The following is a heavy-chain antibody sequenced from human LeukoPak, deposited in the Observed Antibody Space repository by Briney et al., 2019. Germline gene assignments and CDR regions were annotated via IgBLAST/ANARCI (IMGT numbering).Heavy chain of an antibody. Sequence: PSETLSLTCTVSGGSICSSSAYWGWIRQPPGKGLEWIGSIYYSKNTYYNPSLKSRVTISADTSKNQFSLRLGSGSATDTAVYYCVSPRGFSYGYFDYWGQGTLVTVSS. CDR2: IYYSKNT. D-gene: IGHD5-18*01. V-gene: IGHV4-39*01. CDR3: VSPRGFSYGYFDY. CDR1: GGSICSSSAY. J-gene: IGHJ4*02.